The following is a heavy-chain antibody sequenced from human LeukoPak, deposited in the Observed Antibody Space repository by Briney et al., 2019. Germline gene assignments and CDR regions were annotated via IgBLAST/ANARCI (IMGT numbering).Heavy chain of an antibody. CDR2: FDGNGPNT. D-gene: IGHD2-8*02. CDR1: GFTFSSFA. J-gene: IGHJ4*02. Sequence: GGSLRLSCSASGFTFSSFAMTWVRQAPGKGLEWVSGFDGNGPNTYYADSVKGRWTISRDNSRNTLYLEMNSLRPEDTAIYYCAKPRTTGLGWAQFDYWGQGSLVTVSS. CDR3: AKPRTTGLGWAQFDY. V-gene: IGHV3-23*01.